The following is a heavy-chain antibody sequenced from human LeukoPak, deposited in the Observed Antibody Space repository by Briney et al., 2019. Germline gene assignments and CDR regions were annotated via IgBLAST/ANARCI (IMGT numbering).Heavy chain of an antibody. CDR2: INHSGST. CDR1: GGSFSGYY. J-gene: IGHJ4*02. D-gene: IGHD3-10*01. Sequence: PSETLSLTCAVYGGSFSGYYWSWIRQPPGKGLEWIGEINHSGSTNYNPSLKSRVTISVDTSKNQFSLKLSSVTAADTAVYYCARGVGRGSGSCGFDYWGQGTLVTVSS. CDR3: ARGVGRGSGSCGFDY. V-gene: IGHV4-34*01.